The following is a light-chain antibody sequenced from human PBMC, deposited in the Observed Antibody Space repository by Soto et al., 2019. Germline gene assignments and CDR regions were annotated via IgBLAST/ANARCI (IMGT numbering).Light chain of an antibody. CDR3: QQYGSSHPT. CDR2: GAS. CDR1: QSVSSNY. V-gene: IGKV3-20*01. Sequence: EIVLTQSPGTLSLSPGERATLSCRASQSVSSNYLAWYRRKPGQAPRLLIYGASNRATDIPGRFSGSGSGTDFTLTITRLEPEDFAVYYCQQYGSSHPTFGPGTRVEIQ. J-gene: IGKJ1*01.